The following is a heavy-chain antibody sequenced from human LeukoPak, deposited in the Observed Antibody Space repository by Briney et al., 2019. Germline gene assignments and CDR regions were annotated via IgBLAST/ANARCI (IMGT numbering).Heavy chain of an antibody. CDR3: ARENYYGYYYYMDV. Sequence: NPSETLSLTCTVSGGSISSYYWSWIRQPAGKGLEWIGRIYTSGSTNYNPSLKSRVTMSVDTSKNQFSLKLSSVTAADTAVYYCARENYYGYYYYMDVWGKGTTVTISS. V-gene: IGHV4-4*07. CDR2: IYTSGST. J-gene: IGHJ6*03. CDR1: GGSISSYY. D-gene: IGHD3-22*01.